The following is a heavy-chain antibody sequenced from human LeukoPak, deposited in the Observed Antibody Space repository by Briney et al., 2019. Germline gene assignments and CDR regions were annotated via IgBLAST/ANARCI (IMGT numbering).Heavy chain of an antibody. Sequence: SQTLSLTCAISGDSVSSNSAAWNWIRQSPSRGLEWLGRTYYRSKWYNDYAVSVKSRITIKPDTSKNQFYLQLNSVTPEDTAVYYCAGSYCSSTSCQTMQTLYFDYWGQGTLVTVSS. CDR3: AGSYCSSTSCQTMQTLYFDY. D-gene: IGHD2-2*01. J-gene: IGHJ4*02. V-gene: IGHV6-1*01. CDR2: TYYRSKWYN. CDR1: GDSVSSNSAA.